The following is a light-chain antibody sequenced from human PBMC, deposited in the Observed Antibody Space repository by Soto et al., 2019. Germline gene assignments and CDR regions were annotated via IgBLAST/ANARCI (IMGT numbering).Light chain of an antibody. Sequence: DIQMTQSPSSLSASVVDGVTITCRASLPISNYLAWYQQKPGEAPKLLIFAASTLQSGVPSRFSGSGAGTEFTLTISSLQPDDVATYCCQQYNIHWTFGQGTKVDIK. J-gene: IGKJ1*01. CDR2: AAS. V-gene: IGKV1-16*01. CDR1: LPISNY. CDR3: QQYNIHWT.